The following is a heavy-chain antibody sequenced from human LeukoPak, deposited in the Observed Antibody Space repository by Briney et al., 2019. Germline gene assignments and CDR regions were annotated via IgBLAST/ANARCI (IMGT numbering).Heavy chain of an antibody. Sequence: SETLSLTCTVSGGSISSGGYYWSWIRQHPGKGLEWIGYIYYSGSTYYNPSLKSRVTISIDTSKNQFSLNLNTVTAADTAVYYCATYYGGVGGRGHWGPGTLVTVSS. D-gene: IGHD2-21*01. CDR3: ATYYGGVGGRGH. J-gene: IGHJ4*02. V-gene: IGHV4-31*03. CDR1: GGSISSGGYY. CDR2: IYYSGST.